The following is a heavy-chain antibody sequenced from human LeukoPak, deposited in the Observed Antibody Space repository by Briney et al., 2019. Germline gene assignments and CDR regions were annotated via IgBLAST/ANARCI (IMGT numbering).Heavy chain of an antibody. V-gene: IGHV4-30-2*01. CDR3: ARGRPPTLTNGTVLHYYGMDV. CDR1: GGSISSGGYS. D-gene: IGHD4-17*01. CDR2: IYHSGST. Sequence: SETLSLTCAVSGGSISSGGYSWSWIRQPPGKGLEWIGYIYHSGSTYYNPSLKSRVTISVDRSKNQFSLKLSSVTAADTAVYYCARGRPPTLTNGTVLHYYGMDVWGQGTTVTVSS. J-gene: IGHJ6*02.